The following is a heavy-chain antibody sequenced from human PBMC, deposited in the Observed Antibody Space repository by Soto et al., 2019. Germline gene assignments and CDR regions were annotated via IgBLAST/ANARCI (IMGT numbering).Heavy chain of an antibody. CDR2: IKEDGTEK. CDR3: VRPNNRKFDV. Sequence: GGSLRLSCEDSGSTFGIHWMTWVRQAPGKALEWVANIKEDGTEKYYVDSVKGRFTISRDNAKNSLFLQMNSLRTEDTAIYYCVRPNNRKFDVWGQGSLVTVSS. D-gene: IGHD1-20*01. J-gene: IGHJ4*02. CDR1: GSTFGIHW. V-gene: IGHV3-7*01.